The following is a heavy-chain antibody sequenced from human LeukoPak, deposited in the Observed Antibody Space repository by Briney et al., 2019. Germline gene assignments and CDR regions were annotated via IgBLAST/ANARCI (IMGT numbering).Heavy chain of an antibody. CDR2: IYYSGST. J-gene: IGHJ5*02. Sequence: SQTLSLTCTVSGGSISSGGYYWRWIRQHPGKGLEWIGYIYYSGSTYYNPSLKSRVTISVDTSKNQFSLKLSSVTAADTAVYYCARDVGYCSGGSCYRFDPWGQGTLVTVSS. D-gene: IGHD2-15*01. CDR3: ARDVGYCSGGSCYRFDP. CDR1: GGSISSGGYY. V-gene: IGHV4-31*03.